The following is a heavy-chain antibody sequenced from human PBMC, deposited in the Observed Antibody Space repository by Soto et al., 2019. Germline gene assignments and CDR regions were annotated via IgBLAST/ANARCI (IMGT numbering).Heavy chain of an antibody. CDR3: ARDSGVFFDDTALDH. V-gene: IGHV1-46*03. Sequence: QVQLVQSGAAVKAPGASVKLSCKTSGYIFTNYNIHWVRQAPGQGLEWMGIMNPSGGRAHYSEKFQGRLTMPRDTSASTVYMELSSLTSEDTAIYYCARDSGVFFDDTALDHWGQGTLVPVSS. CDR2: MNPSGGRA. J-gene: IGHJ4*02. D-gene: IGHD2-8*01. CDR1: GYIFTNYN.